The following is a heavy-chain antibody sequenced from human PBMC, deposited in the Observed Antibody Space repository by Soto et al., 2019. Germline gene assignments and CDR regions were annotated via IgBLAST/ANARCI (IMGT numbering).Heavy chain of an antibody. J-gene: IGHJ4*02. CDR1: GGPFSSYT. V-gene: IGHV3-30*09. CDR2: IAYDGDIK. CDR3: ARSGGSSSPATRYFEH. Sequence: GGSLRLSCAASGGPFSSYTMHWVRQAPGKGLEWVTLIAYDGDIKYYADSVKGRFAVSRDNSQNTLYLQMNSLTPEDTALYYCARSGGSSSPATRYFEHWGQGTLVTVS. D-gene: IGHD6-6*01.